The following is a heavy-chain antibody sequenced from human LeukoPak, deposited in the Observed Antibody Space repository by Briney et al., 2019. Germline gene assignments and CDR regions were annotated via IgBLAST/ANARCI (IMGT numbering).Heavy chain of an antibody. J-gene: IGHJ5*02. CDR1: GYTFTSYG. D-gene: IGHD3-22*01. V-gene: IGHV1-2*06. CDR3: ARLTYYYYDSSGHNWFDP. CDR2: INPNSGGT. Sequence: ASVKVSCKASGYTFTSYGISWVRQAPGQGLEWMGRINPNSGGTNYAQKFQGRVTMTRDTSISTAYMELSRLRSDDTAVYYCARLTYYYYDSSGHNWFDPWGQGTLVAVSS.